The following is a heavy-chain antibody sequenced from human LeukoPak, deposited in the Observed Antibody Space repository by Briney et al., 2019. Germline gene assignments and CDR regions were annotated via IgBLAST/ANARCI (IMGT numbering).Heavy chain of an antibody. Sequence: ASVKVSCKASGYTFTGYYMHWVRQAPGQGLEWMGWINPNSGGTNYAQKFQGWVAMTRDTSISTAYMELSRLRSDDTAVYYCARVHGGDTNWFDPWGQGTLVTVSS. D-gene: IGHD2-21*02. CDR3: ARVHGGDTNWFDP. V-gene: IGHV1-2*04. CDR1: GYTFTGYY. J-gene: IGHJ5*02. CDR2: INPNSGGT.